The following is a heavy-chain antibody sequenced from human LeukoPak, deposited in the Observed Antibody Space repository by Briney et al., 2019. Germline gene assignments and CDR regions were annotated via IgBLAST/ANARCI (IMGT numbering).Heavy chain of an antibody. D-gene: IGHD3-22*01. Sequence: SETLSLTCTISGGSIKSYYCSWIRQPAGKGLEWIGRIYADGHWSTNDHPSLRSRVTISVETSKNQFSLKLSSVTAADTAVYYCARRRRLLLQGIDYWGQGTLVTVSS. J-gene: IGHJ4*02. V-gene: IGHV4-4*07. CDR1: GGSIKSYY. CDR3: ARRRRLLLQGIDY. CDR2: IYADGHWST.